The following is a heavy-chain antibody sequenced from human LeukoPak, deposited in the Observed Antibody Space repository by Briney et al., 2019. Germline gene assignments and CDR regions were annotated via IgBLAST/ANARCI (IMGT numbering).Heavy chain of an antibody. V-gene: IGHV4-4*07. CDR1: GGSISSYY. J-gene: IGHJ4*02. Sequence: SETLSLTCTVSGGSISSYYWSWIRQPPGKGLEWIGRIYTSGSTNYNPSLKSRVTMSVDTSKNQFSLKLSSVTAADTAVYYCAREGAAAGAAFDYWGQGTLVTVSS. D-gene: IGHD6-13*01. CDR2: IYTSGST. CDR3: AREGAAAGAAFDY.